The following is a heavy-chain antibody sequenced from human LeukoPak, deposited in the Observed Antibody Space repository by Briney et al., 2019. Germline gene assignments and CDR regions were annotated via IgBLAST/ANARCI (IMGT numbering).Heavy chain of an antibody. D-gene: IGHD3-10*01. CDR1: RFTFSSYA. V-gene: IGHV3-23*01. CDR3: AKWLRGEHSGSYSDDAFDI. J-gene: IGHJ3*02. Sequence: GGSLRLSCAASRFTFSSYAMRWVRQPPGKGLEWVSAISDSGGSTSYADSVKGRFTISRDNYKNTLYLQMNSLRAEDTAVYYCAKWLRGEHSGSYSDDAFDIWGQGTMVTVSS. CDR2: ISDSGGST.